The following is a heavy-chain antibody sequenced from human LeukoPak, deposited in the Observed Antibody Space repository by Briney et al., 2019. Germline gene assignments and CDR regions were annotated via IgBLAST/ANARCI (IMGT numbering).Heavy chain of an antibody. CDR1: GYTFTSYD. CDR2: MNPNSGNT. J-gene: IGHJ3*02. V-gene: IGHV1-8*01. D-gene: IGHD4-17*01. Sequence: ASVKVSCKASGYTFTSYDINWVRQATGQALEWMGWMNPNSGNTGYAQKFQGRVTMTRNTSISTAYMELSSLRSEDAAVYYCARGLYGDYYAFDIWGQGTMVTVSS. CDR3: ARGLYGDYYAFDI.